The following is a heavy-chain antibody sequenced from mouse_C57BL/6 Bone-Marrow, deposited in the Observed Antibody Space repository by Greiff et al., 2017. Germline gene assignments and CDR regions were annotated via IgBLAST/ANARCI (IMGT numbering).Heavy chain of an antibody. J-gene: IGHJ1*03. Sequence: EVQLQQSGPVLVKPGASVKMSCKASGYTFTDYYMNWVKQSHGKSLEWIGVINPYNGGTSYNQKFKGKATLTVDKSSSTAYMELNSLTSEDSAVYYCARMRNDYGWYFDVWGTGTTVTVSS. CDR2: INPYNGGT. CDR1: GYTFTDYY. D-gene: IGHD2-4*01. CDR3: ARMRNDYGWYFDV. V-gene: IGHV1-19*01.